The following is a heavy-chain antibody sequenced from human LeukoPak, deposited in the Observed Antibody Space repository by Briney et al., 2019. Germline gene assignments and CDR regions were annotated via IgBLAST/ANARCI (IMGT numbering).Heavy chain of an antibody. CDR3: ARAGGFTTHYFDS. D-gene: IGHD5-12*01. CDR2: VYYRGST. V-gene: IGHV4-39*07. J-gene: IGHJ4*02. CDR1: GSSISLNSYY. Sequence: PSETLSLTCGVSGSSISLNSYYWGWIRQTPGGGLQWIGSVYYRGSTYYSPSLKSRVAVSVVTSKNQFSLNLTSVTAADTAVYFCARAGGFTTHYFDSWGQGILVTVSS.